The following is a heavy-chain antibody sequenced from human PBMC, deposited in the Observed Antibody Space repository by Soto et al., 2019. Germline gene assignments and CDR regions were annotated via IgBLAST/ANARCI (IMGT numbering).Heavy chain of an antibody. CDR1: GFSFSDYE. J-gene: IGHJ4*02. D-gene: IGHD2-15*01. Sequence: GASLRLSREASGFSFSDYEMTCVRQFPGEGLEWVAYIARDGETTFYADSVEGRFVVSRDHAKKSLFLQMDRLTGDDTAVSFYARDTPPAEIDSWGQ. CDR3: ARDTPPAEIDS. V-gene: IGHV3-48*03. CDR2: IARDGETT.